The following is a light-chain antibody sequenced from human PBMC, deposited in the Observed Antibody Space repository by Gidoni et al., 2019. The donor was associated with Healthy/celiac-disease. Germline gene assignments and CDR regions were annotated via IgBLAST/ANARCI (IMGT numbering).Light chain of an antibody. J-gene: IGKJ1*01. CDR1: QSVSSN. Sequence: EIVLTQSPATLSVSPGERAPLSCRASQSVSSNLAWYQQKPAQAPRLLIYGASTRATGSPARFSGSGSGTEFTLTISSLQSEDFAVYYCQQYNNWPPWTFGQGTKVEIK. CDR3: QQYNNWPPWT. CDR2: GAS. V-gene: IGKV3-15*01.